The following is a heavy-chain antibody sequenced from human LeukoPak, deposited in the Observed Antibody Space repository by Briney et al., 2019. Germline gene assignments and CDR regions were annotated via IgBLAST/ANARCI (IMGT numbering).Heavy chain of an antibody. CDR3: ARTDQRAFDI. CDR2: DYPGGSDT. D-gene: IGHD2-2*01. Sequence: GESLKISCKGSGYSFTSYWNGWVRQMPGEGVEWMGIDYPGGSDTTYSPSFQGQVTISADTSISTAYLQWSSLKASDTAMYYCARTDQRAFDIWGQGTMVTVSS. CDR1: GYSFTSYW. J-gene: IGHJ3*02. V-gene: IGHV5-51*01.